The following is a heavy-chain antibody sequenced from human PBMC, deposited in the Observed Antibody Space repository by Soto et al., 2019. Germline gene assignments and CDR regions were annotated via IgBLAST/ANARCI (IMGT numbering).Heavy chain of an antibody. D-gene: IGHD6-6*01. CDR2: VSAYNGNT. CDR1: GFTFTSYG. V-gene: IGHV1-18*01. Sequence: ASVKVSCKASGFTFTSYGITWVRQAPGQGLEWMGWVSAYNGNTNYAQKIQGRVTMTTDTSTSTAYMELRSLRSDDTAVYYCARERPGARAVDLGYWGQGTRETVS. CDR3: ARERPGARAVDLGY. J-gene: IGHJ4*02.